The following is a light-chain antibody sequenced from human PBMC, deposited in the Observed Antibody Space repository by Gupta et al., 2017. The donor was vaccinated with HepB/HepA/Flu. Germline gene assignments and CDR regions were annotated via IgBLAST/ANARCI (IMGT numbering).Light chain of an antibody. CDR3: RQEDNYPRT. Sequence: IQMTQSPSSLSASIDDRVAITCRASQGIRNDVSWYQQKPGKAPKLLIFAASSLQSGVPSRFSGSGSGTDFTLTISRLQPEDFATYYCRQEDNYPRTFGQGTKVEVK. CDR2: AAS. V-gene: IGKV1-6*01. CDR1: QGIRND. J-gene: IGKJ1*01.